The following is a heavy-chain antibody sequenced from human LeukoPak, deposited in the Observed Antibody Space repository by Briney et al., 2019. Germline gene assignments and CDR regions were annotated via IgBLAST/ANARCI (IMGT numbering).Heavy chain of an antibody. Sequence: ASVKVSCKASGYTFTSYGISWVRQAPGHGLEWMGWISGYNRNTNYAQKFQGRVTMTRDTFTSTAYTELSSLRSEDTTVYYCARVAAEIVGVPGAIGFGWLRRDYYYMDVWGKGTTVIVSS. CDR2: ISGYNRNT. V-gene: IGHV1-18*01. J-gene: IGHJ6*03. CDR1: GYTFTSYG. CDR3: ARVAAEIVGVPGAIGFGWLRRDYYYMDV. D-gene: IGHD2-2*02.